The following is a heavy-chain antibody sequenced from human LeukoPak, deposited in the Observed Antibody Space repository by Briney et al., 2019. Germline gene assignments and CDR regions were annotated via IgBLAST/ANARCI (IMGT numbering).Heavy chain of an antibody. Sequence: GASVKVSCKVSGYTLTELSMHWVRQAPGKGLEWMGGFDPEDGETIYAQKFQGRVTMTEDTSTDTAYMELSSLRSEGTAVYYCATDLIITMVRGANYWGQGTLVTVSS. D-gene: IGHD3-10*01. V-gene: IGHV1-24*01. J-gene: IGHJ4*02. CDR2: FDPEDGET. CDR3: ATDLIITMVRGANY. CDR1: GYTLTELS.